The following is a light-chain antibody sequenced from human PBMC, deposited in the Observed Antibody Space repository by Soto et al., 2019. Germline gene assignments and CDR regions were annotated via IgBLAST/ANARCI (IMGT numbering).Light chain of an antibody. CDR2: RNN. CDR1: SSNIGNND. Sequence: QSVLTQPPSASGTPGQRVTISCSGSSSNIGNNDVYWYQQLPGTAPKVLIYRNNQRPSGVPDRFSGSKSGTSASLAISGRRSEDEADYYCAAGDDSLSGLVFGGGTQLTVL. CDR3: AAGDDSLSGLV. V-gene: IGLV1-47*01. J-gene: IGLJ3*02.